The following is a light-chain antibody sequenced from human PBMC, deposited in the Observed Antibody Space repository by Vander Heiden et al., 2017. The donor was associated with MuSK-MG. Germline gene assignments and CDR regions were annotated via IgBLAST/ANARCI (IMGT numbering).Light chain of an antibody. J-gene: IGKJ2*01. CDR3: QQSYSTPRT. CDR2: AAS. CDR1: QSISSY. Sequence: DIQMTQSPSSLSASVGDRVTITCRASQSISSYLNWYQQKPGKAPKLLIYAASSLQSGVASRFSGSGSGTDFTLTISSLQPEDVATDYCQQSYSTPRTFGQGTKLEIK. V-gene: IGKV1-39*01.